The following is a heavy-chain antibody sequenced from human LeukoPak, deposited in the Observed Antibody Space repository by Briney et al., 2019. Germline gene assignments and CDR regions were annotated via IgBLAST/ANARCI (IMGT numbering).Heavy chain of an antibody. CDR2: IYYSGST. CDR3: AGTVVSFRSFDY. Sequence: PSETLSLTCTVSGGSISTSSYFWGWVRQPPGKGLEWIGSIYYSGSTYYNPSLKSRVTISVDTSKNQFSLKLSSVTAADTAVYYCAGTVVSFRSFDYWGQGTLVTVSS. V-gene: IGHV4-39*07. D-gene: IGHD4-23*01. J-gene: IGHJ4*02. CDR1: GGSISTSSYF.